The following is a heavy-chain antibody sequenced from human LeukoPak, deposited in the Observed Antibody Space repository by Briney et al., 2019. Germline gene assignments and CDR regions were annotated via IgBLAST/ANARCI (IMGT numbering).Heavy chain of an antibody. CDR1: GYTFINYW. CDR3: ASHDYGDYGTFKF. D-gene: IGHD4-17*01. CDR2: IYPSDSDI. V-gene: IGHV5-51*01. Sequence: GESLKISCKGSGYTFINYWIGWVRQMPGKGLEWMGIIYPSDSDIRYSPSFRGQVTISADKSISTAYLQWSSLKASDTAMYYCASHDYGDYGTFKFWGQGTLVTVSS. J-gene: IGHJ4*02.